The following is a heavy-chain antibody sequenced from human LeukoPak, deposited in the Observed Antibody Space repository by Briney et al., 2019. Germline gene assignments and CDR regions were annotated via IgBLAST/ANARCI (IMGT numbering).Heavy chain of an antibody. J-gene: IGHJ2*01. CDR3: AGDLDL. CDR2: ISAYNGNT. V-gene: IGHV1-18*01. Sequence: ASVKVSCKASGYTFTSYGISWVRQAPGQGLEWMGWISAYNGNTNYAQKFQGRVTITADKSTSTAYMELSSLRSEDTAVYYCAGDLDLWGRGTLVTVSS. CDR1: GYTFTSYG.